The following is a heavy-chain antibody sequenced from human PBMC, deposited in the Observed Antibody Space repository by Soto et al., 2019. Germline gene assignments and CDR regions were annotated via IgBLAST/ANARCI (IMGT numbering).Heavy chain of an antibody. D-gene: IGHD6-13*01. J-gene: IGHJ5*02. V-gene: IGHV1-18*01. CDR2: ISAYNGNT. Sequence: ASVKVSCKASGYTFTSYGISWVRQAPGQGLEWMGWISAYNGNTNYAQKLQGRVTMTTDTSTSTAYMELRSLRSDDTAVYCCARVAAAGTFYWFDPWGQGTLVTVSS. CDR1: GYTFTSYG. CDR3: ARVAAAGTFYWFDP.